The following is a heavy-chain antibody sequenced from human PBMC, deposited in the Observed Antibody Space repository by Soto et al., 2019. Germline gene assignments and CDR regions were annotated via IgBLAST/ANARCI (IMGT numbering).Heavy chain of an antibody. Sequence: PSETLSLTCTVSGGSISSGGYYWSWIRQHPGKGLEWIGYIYYSGSTYYNPSLKSRVTISVDTSRNQFSLKLSSVTAADTAVYYCASIAVEMATIDYWGQGTLVTVSS. CDR1: GGSISSGGYY. V-gene: IGHV4-31*03. J-gene: IGHJ4*02. D-gene: IGHD5-12*01. CDR2: IYYSGST. CDR3: ASIAVEMATIDY.